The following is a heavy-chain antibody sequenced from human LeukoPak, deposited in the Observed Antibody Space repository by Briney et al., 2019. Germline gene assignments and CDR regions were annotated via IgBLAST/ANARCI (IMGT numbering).Heavy chain of an antibody. Sequence: GGSLRLSCAASGFTFSSYSMNWVRQAPGKGLEWVSYISSSGSTIYYADSVKGRFTISRDNAKNSLYLRMNSLRAEDTAVYYCARDQRWLPGWHAFDIWGQGTMVTVSS. V-gene: IGHV3-48*04. CDR3: ARDQRWLPGWHAFDI. D-gene: IGHD5-24*01. J-gene: IGHJ3*02. CDR1: GFTFSSYS. CDR2: ISSSGSTI.